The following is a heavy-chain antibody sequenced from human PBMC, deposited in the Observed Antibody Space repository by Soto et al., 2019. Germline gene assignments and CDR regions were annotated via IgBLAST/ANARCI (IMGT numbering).Heavy chain of an antibody. Sequence: QPGGSLRLSCAASGFTFDDYAMHWVRQAPGKGLEWVSLISWDGGSTYYADSVKGRFTISRDNSKNSLYLQMNSLRAEDTALYYCAKDIRFRATPDGFDYWGQGTLVTVSS. CDR1: GFTFDDYA. D-gene: IGHD5-12*01. CDR2: ISWDGGST. V-gene: IGHV3-43D*04. J-gene: IGHJ4*02. CDR3: AKDIRFRATPDGFDY.